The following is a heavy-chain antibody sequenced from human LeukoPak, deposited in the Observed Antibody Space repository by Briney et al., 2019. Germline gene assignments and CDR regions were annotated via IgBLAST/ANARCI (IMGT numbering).Heavy chain of an antibody. Sequence: PGGSLRLSSAASGFTFSSYGMHWVRQDPGKGLEWVSFIRYDGSNKYYADSVKGRFTISRDNSKNTLYLQMNSLRAEDTAVYYCAKDRSVFNWFDPWGQGTLVTVSS. J-gene: IGHJ5*02. V-gene: IGHV3-30*02. CDR2: IRYDGSNK. CDR3: AKDRSVFNWFDP. CDR1: GFTFSSYG.